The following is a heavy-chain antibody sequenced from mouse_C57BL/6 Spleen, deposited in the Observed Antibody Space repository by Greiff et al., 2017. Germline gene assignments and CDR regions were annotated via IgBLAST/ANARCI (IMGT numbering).Heavy chain of an antibody. CDR3: AKPSIYYDYGGFAY. J-gene: IGHJ3*01. CDR1: GFSLTSYG. V-gene: IGHV2-5*01. Sequence: VQGVESGPGLVQPSQSLSITCTVSGFSLTSYGVHWVRQSPGKGLEWLGVIWRGGSTDYNAAFMSRLSITKDNSKSQVFFKMNSLQADDTAIYYCAKPSIYYDYGGFAYWGQGTLVTVSA. CDR2: IWRGGST. D-gene: IGHD2-4*01.